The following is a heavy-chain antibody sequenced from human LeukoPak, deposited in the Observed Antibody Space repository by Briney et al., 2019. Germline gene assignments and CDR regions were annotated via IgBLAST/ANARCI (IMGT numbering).Heavy chain of an antibody. D-gene: IGHD6-19*01. Sequence: GGSLRLSCAASGFPFSSYSMNWVRQAPGKGLEWVSSISSSSSYIYYADSEKGRFTISRDNDKNSLYLQMNSRRAEDTAVYYCARELYSSTVDYWGQGTLVTVSS. CDR2: ISSSSSYI. J-gene: IGHJ4*02. CDR1: GFPFSSYS. V-gene: IGHV3-21*01. CDR3: ARELYSSTVDY.